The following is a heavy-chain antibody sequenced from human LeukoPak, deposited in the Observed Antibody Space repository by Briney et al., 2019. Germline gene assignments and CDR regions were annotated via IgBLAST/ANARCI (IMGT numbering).Heavy chain of an antibody. Sequence: GSSGKVSCKASGGTFSSYAISWVRQAPGQGLEWMGRIIPILGIANYAQKFQGRVTSTADKSTSTAYMELSSLRSEDTAVYYCASSRSSWYGDWFDPWGQGTLVTVSS. CDR3: ASSRSSWYGDWFDP. J-gene: IGHJ5*02. D-gene: IGHD6-13*01. CDR1: GGTFSSYA. V-gene: IGHV1-69*04. CDR2: IIPILGIA.